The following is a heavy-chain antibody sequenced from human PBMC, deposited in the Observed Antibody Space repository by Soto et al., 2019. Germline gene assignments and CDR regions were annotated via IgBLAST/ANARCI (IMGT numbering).Heavy chain of an antibody. J-gene: IGHJ4*02. V-gene: IGHV3-30-3*01. D-gene: IGHD1-26*01. CDR2: ISYDGSNK. CDR3: ARRELLDY. Sequence: GGSLRLSCAASGFTFSSYAMHWVRQAPGKGLEWVAVISYDGSNKYYADSVKGRFTISRDNSKNTLYLQMNSLRAEDTAEYYCARRELLDYWGQGTLVTVSS. CDR1: GFTFSSYA.